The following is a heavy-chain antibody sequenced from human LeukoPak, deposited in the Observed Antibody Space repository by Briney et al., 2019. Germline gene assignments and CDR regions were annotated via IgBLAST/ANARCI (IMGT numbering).Heavy chain of an antibody. CDR3: TRDLGAYYYEEVEKGAFDI. CDR1: GFTFSSYG. V-gene: IGHV3-30*02. J-gene: IGHJ3*02. D-gene: IGHD3-22*01. CDR2: IRYDGSNK. Sequence: GGSLRLSCAASGFTFSSYGMHWVRQAPGKGLEWVAFIRYDGSNKYYADSVKGRFTISRDNSKNTLYLQMNSLKTEDTAVYYCTRDLGAYYYEEVEKGAFDIWGQGTMVTVSS.